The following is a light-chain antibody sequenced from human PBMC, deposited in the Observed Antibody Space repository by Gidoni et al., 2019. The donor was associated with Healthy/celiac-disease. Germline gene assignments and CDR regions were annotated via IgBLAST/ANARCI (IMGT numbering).Light chain of an antibody. Sequence: DIVMTQSPLSLPVTPEEPASISCRSSQSLLHSNGYNYLDWYLQKPGQSPQLLIYLGSTRASGVPDRFSGSGSGTDFTLTISRVEAEDVGVYYCMQALQTPVTFGQGTRLEIK. CDR1: QSLLHSNGYNY. J-gene: IGKJ5*01. CDR2: LGS. CDR3: MQALQTPVT. V-gene: IGKV2-28*01.